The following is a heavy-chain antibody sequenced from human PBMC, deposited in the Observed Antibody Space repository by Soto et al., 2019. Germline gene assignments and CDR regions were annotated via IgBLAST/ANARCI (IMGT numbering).Heavy chain of an antibody. J-gene: IGHJ4*02. CDR1: GFTFSSYA. CDR2: ISYDGSNK. CDR3: ARDIGRVVVTAILEY. Sequence: QVQLVESGGGVVQPGRSLRLSCAASGFTFSSYAMHWVRQAPGKGLEWVAVISYDGSNKYYADSVKGRFTISRDNSKNTLYLQMNSLRAEDTPVYYCARDIGRVVVTAILEYWGQGTLVTVSS. V-gene: IGHV3-30-3*01. D-gene: IGHD2-21*02.